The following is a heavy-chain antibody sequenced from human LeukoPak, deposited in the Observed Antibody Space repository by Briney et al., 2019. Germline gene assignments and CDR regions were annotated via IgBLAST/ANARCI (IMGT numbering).Heavy chain of an antibody. CDR1: GGSISSNY. CDR2: IYYSGST. D-gene: IGHD6-13*01. V-gene: IGHV4-59*08. CDR3: ARHSSSRYVDY. J-gene: IGHJ4*02. Sequence: SETLSLTCTVSGGSISSNYWSWIRQPLGKGLEWIGYIYYSGSTNYNPSLKSRVTISVDTSKNQFSLKLSSVTAADTAVYYCARHSSSRYVDYWGQGTLVTVSA.